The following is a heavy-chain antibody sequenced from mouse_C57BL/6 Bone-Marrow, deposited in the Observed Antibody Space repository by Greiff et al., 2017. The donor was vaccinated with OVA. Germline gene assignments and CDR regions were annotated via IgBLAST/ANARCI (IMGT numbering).Heavy chain of an antibody. Sequence: EVQRVESGGDLVKPGGSLKLSCAASGFTFSSYGMSWVRQTPDKRLEWVATISSGGSYTYYPDSVKGRFTISRDNAKNTLYLQMSSLKSEDTAMYYCARHYTGAWFAYWGQGTLVTVSA. J-gene: IGHJ3*01. CDR1: GFTFSSYG. CDR2: ISSGGSYT. V-gene: IGHV5-6*01. CDR3: ARHYTGAWFAY. D-gene: IGHD2-12*01.